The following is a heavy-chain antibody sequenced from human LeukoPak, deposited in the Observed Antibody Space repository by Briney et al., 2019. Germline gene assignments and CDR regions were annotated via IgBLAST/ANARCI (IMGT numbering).Heavy chain of an antibody. CDR2: ISAYSGDT. V-gene: IGHV1-18*01. Sequence: EASVKVSCKASGYPFSSYAITWVRQAPGQGLEWVGWISAYSGDTNYAQKVQGRVTMTTDKSTSTAYMELRSLRSDDTAVYYCARDPVHYYDSSGYWRYWGQGTLVTVSS. D-gene: IGHD3-22*01. J-gene: IGHJ4*02. CDR1: GYPFSSYA. CDR3: ARDPVHYYDSSGYWRY.